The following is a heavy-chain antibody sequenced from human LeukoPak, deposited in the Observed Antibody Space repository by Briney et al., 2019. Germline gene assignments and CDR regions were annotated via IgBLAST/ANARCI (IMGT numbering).Heavy chain of an antibody. V-gene: IGHV3-74*01. CDR2: IDNDGSEK. D-gene: IGHD2-15*01. CDR1: GFTFSTYW. Sequence: GGSLRLSCAASGFTFSTYWLHWIRQAPGAGLVWVSRIDNDGSEKIYADSVKGRFTMSSDNAKSTLYLQMHSLKAEDTAVYYCARGGYHHGFDIWGQGTMVTVSS. CDR3: ARGGYHHGFDI. J-gene: IGHJ3*02.